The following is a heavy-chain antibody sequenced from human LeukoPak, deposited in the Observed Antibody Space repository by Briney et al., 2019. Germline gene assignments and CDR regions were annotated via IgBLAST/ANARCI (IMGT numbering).Heavy chain of an antibody. CDR1: GLTFSSYA. CDR3: AKVLGGEGWFGELLMREFDY. V-gene: IGHV3-23*01. D-gene: IGHD3-10*01. J-gene: IGHJ4*02. CDR2: ISSSGGST. Sequence: GGSLTLSCAVSGLTFSSYAMRWVRQPPGKGLEWVSAISSSGGSTYHADSVKGRFTISRDNSKNTLYLQMNSLRAEDTAVYYCAKVLGGEGWFGELLMREFDYWGQGTLVTVSS.